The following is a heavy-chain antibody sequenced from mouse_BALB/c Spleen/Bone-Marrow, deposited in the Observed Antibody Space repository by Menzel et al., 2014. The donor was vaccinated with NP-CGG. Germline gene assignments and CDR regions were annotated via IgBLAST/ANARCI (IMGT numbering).Heavy chain of an antibody. D-gene: IGHD2-14*01. CDR3: AYYRYDEYFDV. J-gene: IGHJ1*01. CDR2: IYPGDGST. Sequence: VQLQQSGPELVKPGASVKMSCKASGYTFTSYFIHWVKQRPGQGLERIGWIYPGDGSTKYNEKFKGKTTLTADKSSSTAYMLLSSLTSEDSAIFFCAYYRYDEYFDVWGAGTTVTVSS. CDR1: GYTFTSYF. V-gene: IGHV1S56*01.